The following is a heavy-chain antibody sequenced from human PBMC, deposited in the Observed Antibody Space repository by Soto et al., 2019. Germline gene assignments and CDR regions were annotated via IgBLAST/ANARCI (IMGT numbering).Heavy chain of an antibody. Sequence: QQQLQESGSGLVKPSQTLSLTCAVSGGSISSGGYSWSWIRQPPGKGLEWIGYIDHSGSTYYNPSIKSRVTISVDRSKNQFSLKLSSVTAADTAVYYCAAGGGLPRYYWGQGTLVTVSS. V-gene: IGHV4-30-2*01. D-gene: IGHD5-12*01. CDR1: GGSISSGGYS. CDR3: AAGGGLPRYY. J-gene: IGHJ4*02. CDR2: IDHSGST.